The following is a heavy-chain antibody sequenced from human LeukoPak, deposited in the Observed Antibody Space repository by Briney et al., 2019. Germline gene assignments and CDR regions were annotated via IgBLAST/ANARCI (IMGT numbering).Heavy chain of an antibody. V-gene: IGHV4-59*01. CDR3: ASSLRGYYYYYGMDV. CDR1: GASISSDY. J-gene: IGHJ6*02. CDR2: VYHSGST. D-gene: IGHD3-16*01. Sequence: SETLSLTCTVSGASISSDYWNWIRQPPGKGLEWIGHVYHSGSTNYNPSLKSRVTISVDTSKNQFSLKLSSVTAADTAVYYCASSLRGYYYYYGMDVWGQGTTVTVSS.